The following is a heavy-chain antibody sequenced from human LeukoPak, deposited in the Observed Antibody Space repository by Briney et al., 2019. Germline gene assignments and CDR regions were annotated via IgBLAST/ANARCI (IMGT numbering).Heavy chain of an antibody. D-gene: IGHD2-2*01. CDR2: IYYSGTT. J-gene: IGHJ4*02. Sequence: KPSQTLSLTCTVSGGSISSYYWSWIRQPPGKGLEWIGYIYYSGTTNYNPSLKSRVAMSVDTSKNQFSLKLSSVTAADTAVYYCASAVIVVVPAATHTARHFDYWGQGTLVTVSS. CDR3: ASAVIVVVPAATHTARHFDY. V-gene: IGHV4-59*12. CDR1: GGSISSYY.